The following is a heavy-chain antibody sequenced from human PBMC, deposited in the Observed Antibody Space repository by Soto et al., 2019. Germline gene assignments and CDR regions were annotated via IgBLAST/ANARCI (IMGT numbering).Heavy chain of an antibody. CDR3: ARGVYYGSGSYYQYYYYYGMDV. J-gene: IGHJ6*02. V-gene: IGHV4-34*01. CDR2: INHSGST. Sequence: TSETLSLTCTVSGGSISSYYWSWIRQPPGKGLEWIGEINHSGSTNYNPSLKSRVTISVDTSKNQFSLKLSSVTAADTAVYYCARGVYYGSGSYYQYYYYYGMDVWGQGTTVTVSS. D-gene: IGHD3-10*01. CDR1: GGSISSYY.